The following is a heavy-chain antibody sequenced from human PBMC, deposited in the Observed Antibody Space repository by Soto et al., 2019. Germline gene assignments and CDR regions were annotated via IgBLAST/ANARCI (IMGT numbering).Heavy chain of an antibody. V-gene: IGHV1-3*01. CDR2: ITAGAGYT. J-gene: IGHJ4*02. Sequence: ASVKVSCKASGYTFTAHRMHWVRQAPGQKFEWLGWITAGAGYTDYSQNFQGRVTITRDTSATTAYMHLSNLKSEDTAIYYCAREDFPQSGSYYDSWGQGTLVTVSS. D-gene: IGHD3-3*01. CDR3: AREDFPQSGSYYDS. CDR1: GYTFTAHR.